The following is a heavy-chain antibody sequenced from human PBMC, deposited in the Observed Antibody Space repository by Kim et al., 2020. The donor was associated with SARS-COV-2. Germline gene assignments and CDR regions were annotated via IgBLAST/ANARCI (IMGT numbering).Heavy chain of an antibody. Sequence: GGSLRLSCAASGFTFDDYAMHWVRQAPGKGLEWVSLISGDGGSTYYADSVKGRFTISRDNSKNSLYLQMNSLRTEDTALYYCAKDGVGFGEKDYYYYGMDVWGPGTTVTVSS. D-gene: IGHD3-10*01. CDR3: AKDGVGFGEKDYYYYGMDV. V-gene: IGHV3-43*02. CDR2: ISGDGGST. CDR1: GFTFDDYA. J-gene: IGHJ6*02.